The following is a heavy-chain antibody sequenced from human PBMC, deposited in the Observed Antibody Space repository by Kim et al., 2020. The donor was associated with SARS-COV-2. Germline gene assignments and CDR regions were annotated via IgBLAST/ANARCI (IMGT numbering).Heavy chain of an antibody. Sequence: SETLSLTCTVSGGSMNSGTYYWGWIRQAPGMGLDWIGNIYKDGSAYYNPSLKSRVTISVDPSTNQFSLQLRYVTAADTSVYYCARHAGSRGYYGSASYYFLDFWGQGTLVTVPS. CDR1: GGSMNSGTYY. V-gene: IGHV4-39*01. CDR2: IYKDGSA. D-gene: IGHD3-10*01. CDR3: ARHAGSRGYYGSASYYFLDF. J-gene: IGHJ4*02.